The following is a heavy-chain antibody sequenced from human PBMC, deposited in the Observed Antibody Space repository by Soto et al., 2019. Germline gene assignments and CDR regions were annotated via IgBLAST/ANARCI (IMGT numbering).Heavy chain of an antibody. CDR1: GYTFTIYA. Sequence: GASVKVSCKASGYTFTIYAMHWVRQAPGQRLEWMGWINAGNGNTKYSQKFQGRVTITRDTSASTAYMELSSLRSEDTAVYYCARDFGPYYYDSSGYYQMRSWFDPWGQGTLVTVSS. CDR3: ARDFGPYYYDSSGYYQMRSWFDP. CDR2: INAGNGNT. J-gene: IGHJ5*02. D-gene: IGHD3-22*01. V-gene: IGHV1-3*01.